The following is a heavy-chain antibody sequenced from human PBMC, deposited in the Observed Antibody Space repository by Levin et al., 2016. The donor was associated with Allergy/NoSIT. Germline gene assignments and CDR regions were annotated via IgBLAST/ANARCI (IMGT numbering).Heavy chain of an antibody. CDR3: ARESSGGRFDY. V-gene: IGHV3-21*05. D-gene: IGHD6-19*01. J-gene: IGHJ4*02. CDR2: ISSSGSYI. Sequence: WIRQPPGKGLEWVSYISSSGSYIYYADSVKGRFTISRDNAKNSLYLQMSSLRADDTAVYYCARESSGGRFDYWGQGTLVTVSS.